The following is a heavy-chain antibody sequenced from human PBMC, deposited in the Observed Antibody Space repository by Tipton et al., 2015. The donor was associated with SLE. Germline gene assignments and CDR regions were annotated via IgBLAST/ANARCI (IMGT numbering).Heavy chain of an antibody. CDR3: AREMYASFDY. J-gene: IGHJ4*02. V-gene: IGHV1-18*01. D-gene: IGHD2-8*01. CDR1: GYTFTDYG. CDR2: ISAYNGNT. Sequence: QSGAEVKKPGASVKVSCKPSGYTFTDYGISWVRQAPGQGLEWMAWISAYNGNTNYAQKFQGRVTLTRDTSTGTAYMELRSLRSDDTAVYYCAREMYASFDYWGQGTLVTVSS.